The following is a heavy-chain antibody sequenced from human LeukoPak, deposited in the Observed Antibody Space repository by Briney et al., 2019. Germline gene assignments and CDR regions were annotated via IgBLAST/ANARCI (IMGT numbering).Heavy chain of an antibody. CDR2: INPNSGGT. D-gene: IGHD3-22*01. CDR3: ARAPMIVVVFPPRLDY. Sequence: VASVKVSCKTSGYTFTGYYMHWVRQAPGQGLEWMGWINPNSGGTNYAQKFQDRVTMTGDTSISTAYMELSRLTSDDTAVCYCARAPMIVVVFPPRLDYWGQGTLVTVSS. V-gene: IGHV1-2*02. J-gene: IGHJ4*02. CDR1: GYTFTGYY.